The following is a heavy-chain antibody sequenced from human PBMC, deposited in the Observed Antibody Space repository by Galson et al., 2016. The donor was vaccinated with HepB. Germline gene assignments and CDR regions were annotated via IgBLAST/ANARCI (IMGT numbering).Heavy chain of an antibody. CDR1: GGSISSLGHY. Sequence: TLSLTCTVSGGSISSLGHYWTWIRQNPEKGLQWIGYMYYSGNAHYNPSLKSRVIISIDTSKNQFSLKLSPVTAADTAVYFCARSNYHDTSRAFDIWGQGTMVTVSS. D-gene: IGHD3-22*01. CDR2: MYYSGNA. V-gene: IGHV4-31*03. J-gene: IGHJ3*02. CDR3: ARSNYHDTSRAFDI.